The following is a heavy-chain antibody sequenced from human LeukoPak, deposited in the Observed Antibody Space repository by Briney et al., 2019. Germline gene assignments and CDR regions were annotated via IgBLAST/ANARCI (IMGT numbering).Heavy chain of an antibody. CDR1: GYTFTSYD. V-gene: IGHV1-18*01. CDR3: ARDGKYYYGSGSYSFDY. J-gene: IGHJ4*02. D-gene: IGHD3-10*01. CDR2: ISAYNGNT. Sequence: ASVKVSCKASGYTFTSYDINWVRQATGQGLEWMGWISAYNGNTNYAQKLQGRVTMTTDTSTSTAYMELRSLRSDDTAVYYCARDGKYYYGSGSYSFDYWGQGTLVTVSS.